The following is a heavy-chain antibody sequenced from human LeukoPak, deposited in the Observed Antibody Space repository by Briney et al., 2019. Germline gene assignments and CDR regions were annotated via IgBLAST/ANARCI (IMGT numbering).Heavy chain of an antibody. Sequence: GASVKVSCKASGYTFTSYGINWVRQAPGQGLEGMGWMNPNSGNTVYAQKFQGRVTMNRNTSISTAYMELSSLRSEDTAVYYCARGSPGTGYFDYWGQGTLVTVSS. D-gene: IGHD3-10*01. V-gene: IGHV1-8*01. CDR2: MNPNSGNT. CDR1: GYTFTSYG. J-gene: IGHJ4*02. CDR3: ARGSPGTGYFDY.